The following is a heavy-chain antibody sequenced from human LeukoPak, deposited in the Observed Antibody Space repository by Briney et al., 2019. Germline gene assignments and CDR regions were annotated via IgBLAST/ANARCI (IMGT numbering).Heavy chain of an antibody. Sequence: SETLSLTCTVSSGSITSYYWKWIRQSPGKGLEYIGHIYYTGTADYNPTLKSRVTMSVDTSKNQFSLRLMSVTASDTAVYFCAGAPNQHYFDYWGQGTLVAVSS. CDR1: SGSITSYY. J-gene: IGHJ4*02. V-gene: IGHV4-59*01. CDR3: AGAPNQHYFDY. CDR2: IYYTGTA.